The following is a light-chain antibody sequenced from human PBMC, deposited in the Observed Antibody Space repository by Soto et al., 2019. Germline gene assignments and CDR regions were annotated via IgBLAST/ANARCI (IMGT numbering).Light chain of an antibody. CDR3: QQYDSYQWT. CDR1: QSISSW. CDR2: DAS. V-gene: IGKV1-5*01. J-gene: IGKJ1*01. Sequence: DIQMTQSPSTPSASVGDRVTITCRASQSISSWLAWYQQKPGKAPKLLIYDASSLESGVPSRFSASGSGTEFTLTISSLQPDDFATYYCQQYDSYQWTFGQGTKVDIK.